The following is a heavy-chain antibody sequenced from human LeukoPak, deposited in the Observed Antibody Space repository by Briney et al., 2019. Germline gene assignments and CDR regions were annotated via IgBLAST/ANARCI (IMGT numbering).Heavy chain of an antibody. Sequence: GASVKVSCKASGYTFTTYGISWVRQAPGQGLEWMGWVSGNNGNTNYAQKLQGRVTITADESTSTAYMELSSLRSEDTAVYYCARTVTTSDFDYWGQGTLVTVSS. D-gene: IGHD4-17*01. CDR1: GYTFTTYG. V-gene: IGHV1-18*01. J-gene: IGHJ4*02. CDR3: ARTVTTSDFDY. CDR2: VSGNNGNT.